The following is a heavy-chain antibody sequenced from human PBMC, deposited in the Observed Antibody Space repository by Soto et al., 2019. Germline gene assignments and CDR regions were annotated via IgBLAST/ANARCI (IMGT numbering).Heavy chain of an antibody. J-gene: IGHJ4*02. D-gene: IGHD3-9*01. CDR1: GFTFSGSA. V-gene: IGHV3-73*01. Sequence: GGSLRLSCAASGFTFSGSAMHWVHQASGKGLEWVGRIRSKANSYATAYAASVKGRFTISRDDSKNTAYLQMNSLKTEDTAVYYCTRAIDYDILTGYYFSPGTLLFDYWGQGTLVTVSS. CDR2: IRSKANSYAT. CDR3: TRAIDYDILTGYYFSPGTLLFDY.